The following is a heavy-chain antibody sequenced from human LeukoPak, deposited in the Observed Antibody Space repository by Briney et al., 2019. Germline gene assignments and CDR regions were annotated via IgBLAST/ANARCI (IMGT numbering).Heavy chain of an antibody. Sequence: GGSLRLSCAASGFTFSSYWMSWVRQAPGKGLEWVANIKQDGSEKYYVDSVKGRFTISRDNAKNSLYLQMKSLRAEDKAVYYCAREDGSGSYYRRWYFDYWGQGTLVTVSS. CDR1: GFTFSSYW. J-gene: IGHJ4*02. CDR3: AREDGSGSYYRRWYFDY. CDR2: IKQDGSEK. V-gene: IGHV3-7*01. D-gene: IGHD3-10*01.